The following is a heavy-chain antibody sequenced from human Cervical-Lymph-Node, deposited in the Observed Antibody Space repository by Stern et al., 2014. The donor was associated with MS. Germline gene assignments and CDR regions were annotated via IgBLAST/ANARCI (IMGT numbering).Heavy chain of an antibody. Sequence: VQLVQSGAEVKKPGASVKVSCKASGYTFTGYYMHWVRQAPGQGLEWMGWINPNSGCTNYAQKFQGWVTMTRDTSISTAYMELSRLRSDDTAVYYCARADRYYDSSGYYYPHWFDPWGQGTLVTVSS. V-gene: IGHV1-2*04. CDR1: GYTFTGYY. D-gene: IGHD3-22*01. J-gene: IGHJ5*02. CDR2: INPNSGCT. CDR3: ARADRYYDSSGYYYPHWFDP.